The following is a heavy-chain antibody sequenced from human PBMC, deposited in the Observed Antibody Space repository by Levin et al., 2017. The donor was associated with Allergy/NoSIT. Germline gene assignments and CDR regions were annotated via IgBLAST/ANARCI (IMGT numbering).Heavy chain of an antibody. V-gene: IGHV2-5*02. CDR1: GFSLSTSGVG. J-gene: IGHJ6*02. CDR2: IYWDDDK. D-gene: IGHD3-10*01. CDR3: AHSQRITMVRGVKWTPYVGMDV. Sequence: GSGPTLVKPTQTLTLTCTFSGFSLSTSGVGVGWIRQPPGKALEWLALIYWDDDKRYSPSLKSRLTITKDTSKNQVVLTMTNMDPVDTATYYCAHSQRITMVRGVKWTPYVGMDVWGQGTTVTVSS.